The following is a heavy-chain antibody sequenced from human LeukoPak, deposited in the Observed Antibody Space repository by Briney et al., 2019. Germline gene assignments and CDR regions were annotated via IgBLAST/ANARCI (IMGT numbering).Heavy chain of an antibody. CDR2: ITGDGTAT. D-gene: IGHD1-26*01. J-gene: IGHJ4*02. CDR3: ARGGVVAALDY. Sequence: PGESLRLSCAASGFTASNYWMHWVRQVPGKGLVWVALITGDGTATNHADSVKGRFTVSRDDAKNTLFLQMNSLRADDSAVYYRARGGVVAALDYWGRGARVTVSS. V-gene: IGHV3-74*01. CDR1: GFTASNYW.